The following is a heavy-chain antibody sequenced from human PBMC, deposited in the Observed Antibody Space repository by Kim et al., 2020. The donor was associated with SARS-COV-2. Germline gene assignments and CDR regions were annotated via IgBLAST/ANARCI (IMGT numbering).Heavy chain of an antibody. V-gene: IGHV3-30*18. CDR3: AKDKSPLTYGDIGWGYFDY. CDR1: GFTFSSYG. Sequence: GGSLRLSCAASGFTFSSYGMHWVRQAPGKGLEWVAVISYDGSNKYYADSVKGRFTISRDNSKNTLYLQMNSLRAEDTAVYYCAKDKSPLTYGDIGWGYFDYWGQGTLVTVSS. J-gene: IGHJ4*02. D-gene: IGHD4-17*01. CDR2: ISYDGSNK.